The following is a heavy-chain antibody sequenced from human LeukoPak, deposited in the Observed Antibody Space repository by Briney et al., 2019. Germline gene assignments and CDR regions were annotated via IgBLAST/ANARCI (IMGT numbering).Heavy chain of an antibody. J-gene: IGHJ5*02. Sequence: ASVKVSCKPSGYTFTSYYMHWVRQAPGQGLEWMGIINPSGGSTSYAQKFQGRVTVTRDTSTSTVYMELSSLRSEDTAVYYCAREAGIAVAGTSPIWFDPWGQGTLVTVSS. D-gene: IGHD6-19*01. V-gene: IGHV1-46*01. CDR1: GYTFTSYY. CDR2: INPSGGST. CDR3: AREAGIAVAGTSPIWFDP.